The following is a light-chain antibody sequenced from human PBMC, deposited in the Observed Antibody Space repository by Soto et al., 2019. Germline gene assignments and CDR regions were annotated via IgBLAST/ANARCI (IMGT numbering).Light chain of an antibody. J-gene: IGLJ2*01. CDR2: EVS. Sequence: CTGSSSDVGGYNYVSWYQQHPGKAPKLMIYEVSKRPSGVPDRLSGSKSGNTASLTVSGLQAEDEADYYCSSYGGSNTVVFGGGTKVTVL. CDR3: SSYGGSNTVV. CDR1: SSDVGGYNY. V-gene: IGLV2-8*01.